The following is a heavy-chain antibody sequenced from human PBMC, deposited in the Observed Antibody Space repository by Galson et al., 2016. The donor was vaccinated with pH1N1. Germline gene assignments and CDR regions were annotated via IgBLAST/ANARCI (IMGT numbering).Heavy chain of an antibody. D-gene: IGHD4-23*01. V-gene: IGHV3-23*01. CDR2: ISGGGDNT. J-gene: IGHJ4*01. CDR1: GFTFSNFA. Sequence: SLRLSCAASGFTFSNFAMSWVRQAPGRGLKWVSDISGGGDNTYYAGSVKGRFTISRDNSKKILYLHMNSLSPEDTGIFYCAKFDWSTLVTPGYFDSLDHGTLASVSS. CDR3: AKFDWSTLVTPGYFDS.